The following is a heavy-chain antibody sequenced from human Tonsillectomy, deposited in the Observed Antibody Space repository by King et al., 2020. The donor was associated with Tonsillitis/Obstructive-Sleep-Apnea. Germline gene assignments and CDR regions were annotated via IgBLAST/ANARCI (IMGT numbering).Heavy chain of an antibody. CDR1: GHLFRIYD. Sequence: DVQLVESGGGLVPPGRSLRLSRSASGHLFRIYDMHWVRQAPGKGLEYVSAISSNGGSTYYADSVKGRFTISRDNSKNTLYLQMTSLRAEDTAVYYCVKVVSSAYDHWGQGTLVTVSS. J-gene: IGHJ4*02. CDR3: VKVVSSAYDH. D-gene: IGHD3-22*01. V-gene: IGHV3-64D*06. CDR2: ISSNGGST.